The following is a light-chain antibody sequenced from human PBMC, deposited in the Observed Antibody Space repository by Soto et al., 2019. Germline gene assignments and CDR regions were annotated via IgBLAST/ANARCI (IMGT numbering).Light chain of an antibody. CDR1: SSDVGGYNY. V-gene: IGLV2-14*01. Sequence: QSALTQPASVSGSPGQSITISCTGTSSDVGGYNYVSWYRQHPGKAPKLMIYDVSNRPSGVSIRFSGSKSGNTASLTISGLQAEDEADYYCSSYTSSSTPFLFGTGTKVTVL. CDR3: SSYTSSSTPFL. CDR2: DVS. J-gene: IGLJ1*01.